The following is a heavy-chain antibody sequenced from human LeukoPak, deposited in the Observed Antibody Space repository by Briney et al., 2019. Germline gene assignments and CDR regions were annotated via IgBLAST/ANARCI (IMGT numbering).Heavy chain of an antibody. Sequence: PSETLSLTCAVYIDSFSGYHWSWIRQPPGRGLEWIGEIDHTGNTKYNPSLKSRVTISADTSKNQFSLKLSSVTAADTAVYFCARGPYSYDSSGAFDIWGQGTMVTVSS. CDR2: IDHTGNT. CDR1: IDSFSGYH. J-gene: IGHJ3*02. CDR3: ARGPYSYDSSGAFDI. V-gene: IGHV4-34*01. D-gene: IGHD3-22*01.